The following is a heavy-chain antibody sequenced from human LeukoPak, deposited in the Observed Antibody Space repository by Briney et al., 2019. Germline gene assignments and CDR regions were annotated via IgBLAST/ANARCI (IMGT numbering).Heavy chain of an antibody. CDR3: ARVKAPYYYDSSGYYYVI. D-gene: IGHD3-22*01. CDR2: IIPIFGTA. CDR1: GGTFSSYA. J-gene: IGHJ4*02. V-gene: IGHV1-69*05. Sequence: ASVKVSCKASGGTFSSYATSWVRQAPGQGLEWMGGIIPIFGTANYAQKFQGRVTITTDESTSTAYMELSSLRSEDTAVYYCARVKAPYYYDSSGYYYVIWGQGTLVTVSS.